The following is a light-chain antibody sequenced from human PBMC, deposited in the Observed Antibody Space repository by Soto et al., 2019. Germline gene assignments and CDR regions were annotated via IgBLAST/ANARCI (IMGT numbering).Light chain of an antibody. J-gene: IGKJ1*01. CDR2: GAS. CDR3: KQYGSSGT. CDR1: QSVSNNY. V-gene: IGKV3-20*01. Sequence: ENVVAQARSSMSLSPGDRASLSCRASQSVSNNYLAWYQQKPGQAPRLLIYGASNRATGIPDRFSGSGSGTDFTLTISRLEPEDFAVYYCKQYGSSGTFGQGSKV.